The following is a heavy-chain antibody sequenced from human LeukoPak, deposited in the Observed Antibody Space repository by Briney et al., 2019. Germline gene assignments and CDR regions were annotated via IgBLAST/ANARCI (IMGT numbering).Heavy chain of an antibody. CDR1: GYSFTTYW. J-gene: IGHJ4*02. CDR2: IDPSDSYT. CDR3: ARARGDHYSFDY. V-gene: IGHV5-10-1*01. D-gene: IGHD3-10*01. Sequence: GESLKISCEASGYSFTTYWIGWVRQMPGKGLEWMGRIDPSDSYTNYSPSLQGHVTISADKSISAAYLQWSNLKASDTAMYYCARARGDHYSFDYWGQGTLVTASS.